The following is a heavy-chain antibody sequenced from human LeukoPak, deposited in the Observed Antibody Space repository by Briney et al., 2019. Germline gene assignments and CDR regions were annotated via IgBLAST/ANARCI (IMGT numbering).Heavy chain of an antibody. V-gene: IGHV3-48*01. CDR2: ISSSSSTI. J-gene: IGHJ4*02. CDR1: GFTFSSYS. Sequence: PGGSLRLSCAASGFTFSSYSMNWVRQAPGKGLEWVSYISSSSSTIYYADSVKGRFTISRDNAKNSLYLQMNSLRAEDTAVYYCAGSMVYAMFDYWGQGTLVTVSS. D-gene: IGHD2-8*01. CDR3: AGSMVYAMFDY.